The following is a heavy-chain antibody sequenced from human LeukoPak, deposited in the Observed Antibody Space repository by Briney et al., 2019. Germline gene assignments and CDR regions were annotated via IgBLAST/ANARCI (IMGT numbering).Heavy chain of an antibody. CDR3: ARVDPPRDYYDSSGYYYVGY. Sequence: PSETLSLTCTVSGGSISSGGYYWSWIRQHPGKGLEWIGYIYYSGSTYYNPSLKSRVTISVDTSKNQFSLKLSSVTAADTAVYFLARVDPPRDYYDSSGYYYVGYWGQGTLVTVSS. CDR2: IYYSGST. J-gene: IGHJ4*02. D-gene: IGHD3-22*01. V-gene: IGHV4-31*03. CDR1: GGSISSGGYY.